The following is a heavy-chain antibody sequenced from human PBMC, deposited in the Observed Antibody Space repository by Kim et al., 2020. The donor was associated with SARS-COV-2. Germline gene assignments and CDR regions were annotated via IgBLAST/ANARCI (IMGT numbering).Heavy chain of an antibody. CDR1: GYTFTEFY. CDR2: IHPNSGDT. D-gene: IGHD1-26*01. Sequence: ASVKVSCKASGYTFTEFYIHWVRQAPGQGLEWMGRIHPNSGDTVYAQKFRDRVTMTRDTSVNTTYMEMSTLRSDDTAVFYCARGQRDGSSYCELWGQGTLVPVPS. V-gene: IGHV1-2*06. J-gene: IGHJ4*02. CDR3: ARGQRDGSSYCEL.